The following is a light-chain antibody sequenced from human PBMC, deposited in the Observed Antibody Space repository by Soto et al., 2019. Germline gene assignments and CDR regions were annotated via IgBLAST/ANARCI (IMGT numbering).Light chain of an antibody. CDR1: QSLLHSNGYNY. CDR2: LGS. V-gene: IGKV2-28*01. Sequence: DIVMTQSPLSLPVTPGEPASISCRSSQSLLHSNGYNYFDWYLQKPGQSPQLLIYLGSNRASGVPDRFGGSGSGTNFTLKISRVEADVVGVYYCMQALHTPYTFGQGTKLEIK. J-gene: IGKJ2*01. CDR3: MQALHTPYT.